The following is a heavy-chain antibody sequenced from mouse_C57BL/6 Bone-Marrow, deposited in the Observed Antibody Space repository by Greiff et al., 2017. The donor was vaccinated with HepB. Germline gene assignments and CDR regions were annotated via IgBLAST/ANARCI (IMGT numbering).Heavy chain of an antibody. V-gene: IGHV1-64*01. CDR1: GYTFTSYW. CDR2: IHPNSGST. J-gene: IGHJ4*01. D-gene: IGHD3-2*02. Sequence: VQLQQPGAELVKPGASVKLSCKASGYTFTSYWMHWVKQRPGQGLEWIGMIHPNSGSTNYNEKFKSKATLTVDKSYSTAYMQLSSLTSEDSAVYYCARGAQAPYYAMDYWGQGTSVTVSS. CDR3: ARGAQAPYYAMDY.